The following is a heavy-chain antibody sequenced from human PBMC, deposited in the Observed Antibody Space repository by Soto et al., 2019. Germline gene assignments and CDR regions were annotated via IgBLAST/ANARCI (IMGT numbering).Heavy chain of an antibody. D-gene: IGHD3-22*01. J-gene: IGHJ4*02. CDR3: ARENYYDSSGSFDY. V-gene: IGHV1-2*02. Sequence: ASVKVSCRASGYTFTCYYMHWVRQTPGQGLEWMGWINPNSGGTNYAQKFQGRVTMTRDTSISTAYMELSRLRSDDTAVYYGARENYYDSSGSFDYWGQGTLVTVS. CDR1: GYTFTCYY. CDR2: INPNSGGT.